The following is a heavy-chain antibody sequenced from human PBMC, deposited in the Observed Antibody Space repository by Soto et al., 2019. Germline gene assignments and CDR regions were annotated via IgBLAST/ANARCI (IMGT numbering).Heavy chain of an antibody. V-gene: IGHV1-18*01. Sequence: EASVKVSCKASGYTFTSYGISWVRQAPGQGLEWMGWISAYNGNTNYAQKLQGRVTMTTDTSTSTAYMELRSLRSDDTAVYYCARPYCSSTSCYHPYFDYWGQGTLVTVSS. D-gene: IGHD2-2*01. CDR3: ARPYCSSTSCYHPYFDY. CDR1: GYTFTSYG. J-gene: IGHJ4*02. CDR2: ISAYNGNT.